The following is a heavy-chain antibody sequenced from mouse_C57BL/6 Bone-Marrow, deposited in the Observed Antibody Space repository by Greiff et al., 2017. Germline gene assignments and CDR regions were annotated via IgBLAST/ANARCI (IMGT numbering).Heavy chain of an antibody. J-gene: IGHJ3*01. CDR2: IYPRSGNT. Sequence: QVQLQQSGAELARPGASVKLSCKASGYTFTSSGISWVKPRTGQGLEWIGEIYPRSGNTYYNAQFKGKDTLTADKSSSKAYMELRSLTSEDSAVYFCARRTTPVGGFAYWGQGTLVTVSA. V-gene: IGHV1-81*01. CDR1: GYTFTSSG. D-gene: IGHD1-1*01. CDR3: ARRTTPVGGFAY.